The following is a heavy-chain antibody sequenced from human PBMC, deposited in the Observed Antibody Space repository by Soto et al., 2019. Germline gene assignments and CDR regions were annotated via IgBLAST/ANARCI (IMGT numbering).Heavy chain of an antibody. V-gene: IGHV4-34*01. J-gene: IGHJ5*01. D-gene: IGHD3-22*01. CDR1: GGSFSGHS. Sequence: SETLSLTCAVYGGSFSGHSWTWIRQSPGKGLEWIGDINHSGRVNYSPSLKSRVTISLDTSKNQFSLTLRAVTAADTAMYYCSTRAYDTNGYYRFDPWGQGTLVTVSS. CDR2: INHSGRV. CDR3: STRAYDTNGYYRFDP.